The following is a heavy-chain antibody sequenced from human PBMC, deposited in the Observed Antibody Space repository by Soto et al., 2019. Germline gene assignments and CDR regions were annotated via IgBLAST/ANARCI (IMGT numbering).Heavy chain of an antibody. CDR2: ISANGGRA. Sequence: EAQLLESGGDLIQPGGSLTLSCAASGFTCASHAMSWVRQAPGKGLGCVSGISANGGRANYADSVKGRFSLSRDNSKNTMLLQMDSLTAEDTAIYYWASWVIALGGTGYFRHWGHGTLVTVSS. V-gene: IGHV3-23*01. D-gene: IGHD6-19*01. J-gene: IGHJ1*01. CDR1: GFTCASHA. CDR3: ASWVIALGGTGYFRH.